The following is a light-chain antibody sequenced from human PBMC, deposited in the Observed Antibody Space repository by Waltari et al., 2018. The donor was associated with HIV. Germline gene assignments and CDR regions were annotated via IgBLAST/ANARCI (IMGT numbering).Light chain of an antibody. J-gene: IGLJ1*01. CDR2: EVT. Sequence: QSALTQPASVSGSPGQSLTISCTGTSSDVGSYNLVSWYQHHPAQAPILMIVEVTKLPSWVSNRFSGSKSGNTASLTISGLQPDDEADYYCCSYAGSSAFVFGTGTKVTVL. CDR3: CSYAGSSAFV. CDR1: SSDVGSYNL. V-gene: IGLV2-23*02.